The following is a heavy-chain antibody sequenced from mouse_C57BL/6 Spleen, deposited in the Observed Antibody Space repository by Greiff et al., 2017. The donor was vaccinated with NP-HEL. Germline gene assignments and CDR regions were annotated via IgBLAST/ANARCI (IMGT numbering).Heavy chain of an antibody. CDR1: GYTFTSYW. V-gene: IGHV1-55*01. Sequence: QVQLQQPGAELVKPGASVKMSCKASGYTFTSYWITWVKQRPGQGLEWIGDIYPGSGSTNYNEKFKSKATLTVDTSSSTAYMQLSSLTSEDSAVYYCARTGHSNHAMDYWGQVTSVTVSS. D-gene: IGHD2-5*01. J-gene: IGHJ4*01. CDR2: IYPGSGST. CDR3: ARTGHSNHAMDY.